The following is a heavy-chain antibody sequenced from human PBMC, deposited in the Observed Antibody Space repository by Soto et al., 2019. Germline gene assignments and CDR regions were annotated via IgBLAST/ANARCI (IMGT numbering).Heavy chain of an antibody. V-gene: IGHV3-30*18. CDR2: ISYDGNNK. CDR3: AKDHLETTVTTPSY. CDR1: GFTFSSYG. Sequence: QVQLVESGGGVVQPGRSLRLSFAASGFTFSSYGMHWVRQAPGKGLEWAAVISYDGNNKYYADSVKGRFTISRDNFKNTLYLQMDSLRAEDTAMYYCAKDHLETTVTTPSYWGQGTLVTVSS. D-gene: IGHD4-17*01. J-gene: IGHJ4*02.